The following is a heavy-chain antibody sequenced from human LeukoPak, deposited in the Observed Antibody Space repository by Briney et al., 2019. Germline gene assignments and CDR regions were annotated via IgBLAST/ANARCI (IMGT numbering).Heavy chain of an antibody. V-gene: IGHV3-48*03. D-gene: IGHD2-15*01. J-gene: IGHJ6*03. CDR2: ISSSGSTI. Sequence: AGGSLRLSCAASGFTFSSYEMNWVRQAPGKGLEWVSYISSSGSTIYYADSVKGRFTISRDNDKNSLYLQMNSLRAEDTAVYYCARADGCSGGSCFFHYYYYMDVWGKGTTVTVSS. CDR1: GFTFSSYE. CDR3: ARADGCSGGSCFFHYYYYMDV.